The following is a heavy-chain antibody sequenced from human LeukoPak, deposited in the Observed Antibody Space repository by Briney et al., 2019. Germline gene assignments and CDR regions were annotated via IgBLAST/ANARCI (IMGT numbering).Heavy chain of an antibody. V-gene: IGHV4-34*01. J-gene: IGHJ4*02. CDR3: AGVTMGRGVSGGINY. D-gene: IGHD3-10*01. CDR2: INHRGST. CDR1: GGSFSGYY. Sequence: SETLSLTCAVYGGSFSGYYWSWIRQPSGKGLEWIGEINHRGSTNYNPCLKSRVTISVDTSKNQFSLKLSAVTAADTALYYCAGVTMGRGVSGGINYWRQGTLVPVSS.